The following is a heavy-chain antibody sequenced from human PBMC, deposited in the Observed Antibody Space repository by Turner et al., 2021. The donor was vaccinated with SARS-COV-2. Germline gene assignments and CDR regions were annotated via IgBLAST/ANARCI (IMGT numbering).Heavy chain of an antibody. CDR3: ASPGGNSGWFFAYDI. CDR1: GGSISSSSYY. J-gene: IGHJ3*02. Sequence: QLQLQESGPGLVKPSETLSLTCTVSGGSISSSSYYWGWIRQPPGKGLEWIGSIYYSGITYYNPSLKSRVTISVDTSKNQFSLKLNSVTAADTAVYYCASPGGNSGWFFAYDIWGQGTMVTVSS. D-gene: IGHD6-19*01. CDR2: IYYSGIT. V-gene: IGHV4-39*01.